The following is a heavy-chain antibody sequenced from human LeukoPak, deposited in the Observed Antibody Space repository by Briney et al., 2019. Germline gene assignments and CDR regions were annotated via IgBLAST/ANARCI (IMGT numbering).Heavy chain of an antibody. CDR3: ARAPGAARAGWFDY. CDR1: GGSISSYY. CDR2: IYYSGST. V-gene: IGHV4-4*07. J-gene: IGHJ4*02. D-gene: IGHD6-6*01. Sequence: PSGTLSLTCTVSGGSISSYYWSWIRQPAGKGLEWIGRIYYSGSTNYNPSLKSRVTISVDTSKNQFSLKLSSVTAADTAVYYCARAPGAARAGWFDYWGQGTLVTVSS.